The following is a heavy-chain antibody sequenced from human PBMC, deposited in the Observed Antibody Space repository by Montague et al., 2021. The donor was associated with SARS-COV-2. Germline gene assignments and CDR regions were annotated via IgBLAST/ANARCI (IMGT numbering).Heavy chain of an antibody. CDR2: IGLSGRT. CDR3: ARDFERGGNFDY. V-gene: IGHV4-34*01. J-gene: IGHJ4*02. Sequence: SETLSLTCGVYGVSFSDDFWTWIHQSPEKGLEWIGEIGLSGRTNYNPSLNNRVTISLDTSRKQFSLNLNSVTAADTAIYYCARDFERGGNFDYWGQGILVTVSS. D-gene: IGHD3-16*01. CDR1: GVSFSDDF.